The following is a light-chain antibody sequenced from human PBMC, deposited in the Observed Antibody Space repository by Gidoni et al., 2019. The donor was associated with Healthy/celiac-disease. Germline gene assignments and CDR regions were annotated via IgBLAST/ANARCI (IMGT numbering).Light chain of an antibody. Sequence: SSVLTQPLSVSVAPGKTARITCGGNNIGSKRVHWYQQKPGQAPALVIYYDSDRPSGIPERFSGSNSGNTATLTISRVEAGDEADYYCQVWDSSSDHWVFGGGTKLTVL. CDR2: YDS. J-gene: IGLJ3*02. V-gene: IGLV3-21*04. CDR1: NIGSKR. CDR3: QVWDSSSDHWV.